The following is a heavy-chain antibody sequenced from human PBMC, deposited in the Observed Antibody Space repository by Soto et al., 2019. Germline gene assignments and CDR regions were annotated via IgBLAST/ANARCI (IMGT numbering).Heavy chain of an antibody. CDR2: INHVGYT. CDR3: ARLRRYFDWLPRYYIDY. V-gene: IGHV4-34*01. Sequence: SETLSLTCAVYGGSFSGYYWSWIRQPPGKGLEWIGEINHVGYTDYNPSLKSRVTISADTSKNQFSLILTSVTAADTAVYYCARLRRYFDWLPRYYIDYWGQGTQVTVSS. CDR1: GGSFSGYY. D-gene: IGHD3-9*01. J-gene: IGHJ4*02.